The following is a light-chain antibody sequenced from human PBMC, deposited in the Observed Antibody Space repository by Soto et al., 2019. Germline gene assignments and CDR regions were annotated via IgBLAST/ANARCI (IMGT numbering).Light chain of an antibody. CDR3: QQSYSAPRT. Sequence: AIRMTQSPSSLSASTGDRVTITCRASQGISSYLAWYQQKPGKAPKLLIYAASNLQSGVPSRFSGSGSETGFTLTISSLQPEDFATYYCQQSYSAPRTFGQGTKVDIK. V-gene: IGKV1-8*01. CDR2: AAS. J-gene: IGKJ2*01. CDR1: QGISSY.